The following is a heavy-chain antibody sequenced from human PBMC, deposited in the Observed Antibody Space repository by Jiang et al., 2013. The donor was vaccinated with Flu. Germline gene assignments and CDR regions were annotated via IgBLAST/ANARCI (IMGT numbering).Heavy chain of an antibody. Sequence: GAEVKKPGASMKVSCKTSGYTFAANGITWVRQAPGQGLEWMGWINDNNGNTNYAQKFQGRVTMTTNTFTRTAYLELRSLTSDDTAMYYCARGTPKSPLLSGAAQHFGLDVWGQGTSVTVSS. J-gene: IGHJ6*02. V-gene: IGHV1-18*01. CDR3: ARGTPKSPLLSGAAQHFGLDV. CDR2: INDNNGNT. CDR1: GYTFAANG. D-gene: IGHD2/OR15-2a*01.